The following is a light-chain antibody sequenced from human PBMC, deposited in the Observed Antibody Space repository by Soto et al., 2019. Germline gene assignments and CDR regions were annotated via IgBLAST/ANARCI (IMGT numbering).Light chain of an antibody. CDR2: ATS. V-gene: IGKV3-11*01. J-gene: IGKJ2*04. Sequence: EVVLTQSPATLSLSPGEGATLSCRASQSIGNYLAWYQQKPGQAPRLLIYATSNRATGIPARFSGSGSGTDFTLTISSLEPEDFAVYHCQQYGYSPCSFGQGTKLQI. CDR1: QSIGNY. CDR3: QQYGYSPCS.